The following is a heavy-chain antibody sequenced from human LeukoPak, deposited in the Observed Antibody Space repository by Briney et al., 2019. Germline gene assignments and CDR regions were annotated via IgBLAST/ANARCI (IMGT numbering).Heavy chain of an antibody. D-gene: IGHD2-2*01. Sequence: GGSLRLSCAASGFTFSSYSMNWVRQAPGKGLEWVSSISSSSSYIYYADSVKGRFTISRDNAKNSLYLQMNSLRAEDTAVYYCARSQGGYQLSFYYYYMDVWDKGTTVTVSS. CDR2: ISSSSSYI. J-gene: IGHJ6*03. V-gene: IGHV3-21*01. CDR3: ARSQGGYQLSFYYYYMDV. CDR1: GFTFSSYS.